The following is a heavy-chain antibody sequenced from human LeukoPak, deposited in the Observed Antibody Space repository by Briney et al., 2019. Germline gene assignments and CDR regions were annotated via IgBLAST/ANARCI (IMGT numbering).Heavy chain of an antibody. D-gene: IGHD6-13*01. CDR2: ITGSGGDT. Sequence: GGSLRLSCAASGFTFSGSAMHWVRQAPGKGLEWVSAITGSGGDTFYVDSVKGRFTISRDNSKNTLYLQMSSLRAEDTAVYYCAKSRAADTTLLFDYWGQRTLVTVSS. CDR1: GFTFSGSA. CDR3: AKSRAADTTLLFDY. J-gene: IGHJ4*02. V-gene: IGHV3-23*01.